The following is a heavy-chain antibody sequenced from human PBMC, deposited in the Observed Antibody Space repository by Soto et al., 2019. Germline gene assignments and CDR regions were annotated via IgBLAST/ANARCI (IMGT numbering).Heavy chain of an antibody. D-gene: IGHD2-15*01. CDR1: GGSISSYY. V-gene: IGHV4-59*01. CDR2: IYYSGST. J-gene: IGHJ6*03. CDR3: ARRSEGYCSGGSCYPNYYYYMDV. Sequence: SETLSLTCTVSGGSISSYYWSWIRQPPGKGLEWIGYIYYSGSTNYNPSLKSRVTISVDTSKNQFSLKLSSVTAADTAVYYCARRSEGYCSGGSCYPNYYYYMDVWGKGTTVTISS.